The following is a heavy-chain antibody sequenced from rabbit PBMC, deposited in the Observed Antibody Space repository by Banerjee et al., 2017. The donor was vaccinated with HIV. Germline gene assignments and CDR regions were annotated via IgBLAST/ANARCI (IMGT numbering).Heavy chain of an antibody. J-gene: IGHJ6*01. Sequence: QSLEESGGDLVKPGASLTLTCTASGFSFSRYWMSWVRQAPGKGLEWIGTIYGGSSGSTDYASWAKGRFTTSKPSSTTVTLQMTSLTVADTATYFCARIDGSRSDLWGPGTLVTVS. CDR2: IYGGSSGST. V-gene: IGHV1S40*01. D-gene: IGHD8-1*01. CDR1: GFSFSRYW. CDR3: ARIDGSRSDL.